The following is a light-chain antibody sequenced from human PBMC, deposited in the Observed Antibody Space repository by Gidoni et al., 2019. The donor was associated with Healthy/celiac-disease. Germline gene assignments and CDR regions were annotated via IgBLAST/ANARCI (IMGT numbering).Light chain of an antibody. Sequence: ESVLTQYPGTLALSPGERATLSCRASQSGSSSYLAWYQQDPGQAPRLLIYGASSRATGIPDRFSGSGSGTDFTLTISRLEPEDFAVYYCQQYGSSPCSFGQGTKLEIK. CDR3: QQYGSSPCS. CDR1: QSGSSSY. CDR2: GAS. J-gene: IGKJ2*04. V-gene: IGKV3-20*01.